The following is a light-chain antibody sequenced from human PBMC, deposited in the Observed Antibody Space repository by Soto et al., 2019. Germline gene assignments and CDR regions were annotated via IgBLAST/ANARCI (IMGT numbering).Light chain of an antibody. Sequence: QSVLTQPPSASGTPGQMVTISCSGSRPNIGSNTVNWYQQFPGTAPKVLIHSNDQRPSGVPDRFSGSKSGTSASLAISGLQSEDEAEYYCAAWDDSLKVVVFGGGTKVTVL. V-gene: IGLV1-44*01. CDR1: RPNIGSNT. J-gene: IGLJ2*01. CDR3: AAWDDSLKVVV. CDR2: SND.